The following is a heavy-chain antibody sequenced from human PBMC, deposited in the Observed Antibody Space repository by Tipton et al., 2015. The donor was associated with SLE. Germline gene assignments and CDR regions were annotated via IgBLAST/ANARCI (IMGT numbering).Heavy chain of an antibody. V-gene: IGHV4-31*03. CDR3: ARLAVVAATDWFDP. Sequence: TLSLTCTVSGDSIHSGVYYGTWIRQHPGKGMEWIGYIYYSGSTDYNPTLKSRVTMSVDTSANQFSLQLSSVTAADTAVYYCARLAVVAATDWFDPWGQGTLVTVSS. CDR2: IYYSGST. J-gene: IGHJ5*02. CDR1: GDSIHSGVYY. D-gene: IGHD2-15*01.